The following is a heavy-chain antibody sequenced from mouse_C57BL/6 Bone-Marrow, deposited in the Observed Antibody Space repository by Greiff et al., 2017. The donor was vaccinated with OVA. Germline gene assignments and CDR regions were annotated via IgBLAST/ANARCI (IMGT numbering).Heavy chain of an antibody. V-gene: IGHV1-74*01. CDR3: AIRSIYYDYDK. CDR1: GYTFTSYW. CDR2: IHPSDSDT. J-gene: IGHJ3*02. Sequence: VKLQQPGAELVKPGASVKVSCKASGYTFTSYWMHWVKQRPGQGLEWIGRIHPSDSDTNYNQKFKGKATLTVDKSSSTAYMQLSSLTSEDSAVYYCAIRSIYYDYDKWGQGTLVTVSA. D-gene: IGHD2-4*01.